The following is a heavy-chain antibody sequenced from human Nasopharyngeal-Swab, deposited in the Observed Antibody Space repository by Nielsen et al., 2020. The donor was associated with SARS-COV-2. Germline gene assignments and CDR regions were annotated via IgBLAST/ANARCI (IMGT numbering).Heavy chain of an antibody. CDR3: ARDRNYDFWSGYLSDY. J-gene: IGHJ4*02. V-gene: IGHV3-23*01. D-gene: IGHD3-3*01. CDR2: ISGSGGST. Sequence: WIRQPPGKGLEWVSAISGSGGSTYYADSVKGRFTISRDNSKNTLYLQMNSLRAEDTAVYYCARDRNYDFWSGYLSDYWGQGTLVTVSS.